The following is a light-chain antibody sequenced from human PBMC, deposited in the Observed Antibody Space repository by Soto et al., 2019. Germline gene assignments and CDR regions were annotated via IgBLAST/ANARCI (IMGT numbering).Light chain of an antibody. Sequence: QSVLTQPPSASGTPGQRVSISCSGSSSNIGRNTVNWYQQLPGTAPKVLIYSNDQRPSGVPDRFSGSKSGTSASLAISGRQSEDEADYYCAAWDDSLNGQGVFGGGTKLTVL. V-gene: IGLV1-44*01. CDR2: SND. J-gene: IGLJ3*02. CDR1: SSNIGRNT. CDR3: AAWDDSLNGQGV.